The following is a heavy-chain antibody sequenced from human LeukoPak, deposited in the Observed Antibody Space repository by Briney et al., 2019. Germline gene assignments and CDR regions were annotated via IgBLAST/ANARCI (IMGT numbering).Heavy chain of an antibody. CDR3: ARRSPLENLFDY. V-gene: IGHV4-59*08. D-gene: IGHD3-3*01. J-gene: IGHJ4*02. CDR1: GGSISSAS. Sequence: KPSETLSLTCTVSGGSISSASWGWIRQPPGKGLEWIGVIYYTGSTNYNPSLKSRVTMSVDTSNRQLSLKLSSLTAADSAVYYCARRSPLENLFDYWGQGAPVTVSS. CDR2: IYYTGST.